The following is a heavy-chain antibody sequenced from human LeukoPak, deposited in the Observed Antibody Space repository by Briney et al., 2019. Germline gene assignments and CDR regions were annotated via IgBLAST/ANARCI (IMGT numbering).Heavy chain of an antibody. J-gene: IGHJ5*02. CDR3: ARGGVRGVNWFDP. V-gene: IGHV4-4*02. D-gene: IGHD3-10*01. Sequence: PSETLSLTCAVSGGSISSSNWWSWVRQPPGKGLEWIGEIYHSGSTNYNPSLKSRVTISVDKSKNQFSLKLSSVTAADTAVYYCARGGVRGVNWFDPWGQGTLVTVSS. CDR2: IYHSGST. CDR1: GGSISSSNW.